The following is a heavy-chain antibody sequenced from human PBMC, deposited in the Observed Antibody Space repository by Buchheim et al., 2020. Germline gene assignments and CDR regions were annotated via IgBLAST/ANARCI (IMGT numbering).Heavy chain of an antibody. CDR3: ARQAPTRSRPDY. Sequence: EVQLVQSGAEVRKPGESLKISCKGSGYKFTNYWIGWVRQMPGKGLEWMAIIYPDDSDTRYSPSFQGQVTISADRSINTAYPQWSSLKASDTGMYYCARQAPTRSRPDYWGQGTL. D-gene: IGHD5-12*01. J-gene: IGHJ4*02. CDR2: IYPDDSDT. V-gene: IGHV5-51*01. CDR1: GYKFTNYW.